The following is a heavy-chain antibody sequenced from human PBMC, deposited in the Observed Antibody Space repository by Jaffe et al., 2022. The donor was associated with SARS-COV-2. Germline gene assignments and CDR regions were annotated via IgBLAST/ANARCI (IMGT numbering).Heavy chain of an antibody. CDR1: GGSISSDSYY. CDR2: IYTSGST. J-gene: IGHJ4*02. D-gene: IGHD3-9*01. CDR3: ATNYDVLTGFRN. V-gene: IGHV4-61*02. Sequence: QVQLQESGPGLVKPSQTLSLTCTVSGGSISSDSYYWTWIRQPAGKGLEWIGRIYTSGSTKYNPSLKSRITMSLNKSTNQFSLKLSSVTAADTAVYYCATNYDVLTGFRNWGQGILVTVSS.